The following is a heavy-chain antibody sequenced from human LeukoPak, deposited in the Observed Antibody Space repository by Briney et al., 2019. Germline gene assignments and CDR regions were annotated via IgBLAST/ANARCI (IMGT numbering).Heavy chain of an antibody. Sequence: GRSLRLSCAASGFTFSSYGMHWVRQAPGKGLEWVAVISYDGSNKYYADSVKGRFTISRDNSKNTLYLQMNSLRAEDTAVYYCAKDPGGYSGYDHPIDYWGQGTLVTVS. D-gene: IGHD5-12*01. CDR2: ISYDGSNK. J-gene: IGHJ4*02. V-gene: IGHV3-30*18. CDR3: AKDPGGYSGYDHPIDY. CDR1: GFTFSSYG.